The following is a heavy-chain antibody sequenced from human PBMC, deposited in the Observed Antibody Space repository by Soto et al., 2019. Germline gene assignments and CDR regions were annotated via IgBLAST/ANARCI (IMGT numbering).Heavy chain of an antibody. CDR1: GFTFNNYA. CDR2: VSGNGGST. V-gene: IGHV3-23*01. J-gene: IGHJ6*04. D-gene: IGHD3-3*01. CDR3: AREGRRFLVLDV. Sequence: EVKLLESGGDLVQPGGSLRLSCAASGFTFNNYAMNWVRQAPGKGLEWVSSVSGNGGSTKYADSVKGRFTISRDNSKNTVSLQMSSLRGDDTAVYYCAREGRRFLVLDVWGKGATVTVSS.